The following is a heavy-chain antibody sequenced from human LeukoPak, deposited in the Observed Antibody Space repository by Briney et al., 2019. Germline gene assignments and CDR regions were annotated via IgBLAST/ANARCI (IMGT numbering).Heavy chain of an antibody. CDR3: ARAPYYYDSSGYERNAFDI. CDR1: GDSISNNHW. D-gene: IGHD3-22*01. V-gene: IGHV4-4*02. J-gene: IGHJ3*02. CDR2: VSHSGST. Sequence: SGTLSLTCAVSGDSISNNHWWSWVRQPPGKGLEWIGEVSHSGSTNYNPSLKSRVTISVDTSKNQFSLKLSSVTAADTAVYYCARAPYYYDSSGYERNAFDIWGQGTMVTVSS.